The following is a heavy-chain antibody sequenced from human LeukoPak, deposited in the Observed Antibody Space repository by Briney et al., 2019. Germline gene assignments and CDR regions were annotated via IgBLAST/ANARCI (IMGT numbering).Heavy chain of an antibody. J-gene: IGHJ4*02. D-gene: IGHD6-19*01. CDR1: GFTFSSYE. CDR2: ISSSGSTI. Sequence: PGGSLRLSCAASGFTFSSYEMNWVRQAPGKGLEWVSYISSSGSTIYYADSVKGRFTISRDNAKNSLYLQMNSLRAEDTAVYYCAKDLRIAVAGYWGYFDSWGQGSLVTVSS. CDR3: AKDLRIAVAGYWGYFDS. V-gene: IGHV3-48*03.